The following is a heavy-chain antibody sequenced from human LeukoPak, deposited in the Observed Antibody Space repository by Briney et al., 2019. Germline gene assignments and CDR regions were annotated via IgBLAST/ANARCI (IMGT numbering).Heavy chain of an antibody. V-gene: IGHV3-43*02. D-gene: IGHD3-9*01. J-gene: IGHJ4*02. CDR2: ISGDGSTT. CDR3: AKALTPTGFYMHF. Sequence: GGSLRLSCAASGFTFDDYAMHWVRQGPGKGLEWVSYISGDGSTTYYAESVKGRFTISRDNSKTSLYLQMNSLRTEDTALYYCAKALTPTGFYMHFWGQGTLVTVSS. CDR1: GFTFDDYA.